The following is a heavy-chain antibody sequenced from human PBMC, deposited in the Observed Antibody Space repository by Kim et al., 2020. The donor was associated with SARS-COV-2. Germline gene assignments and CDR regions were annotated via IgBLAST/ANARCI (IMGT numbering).Heavy chain of an antibody. Sequence: ADSVKGRFTISRDNAKNSLYLQMNSLRAEDTALYYCAKGYGSWSYTLFDYWGQGTLVTVSS. CDR3: AKGYGSWSYTLFDY. J-gene: IGHJ4*02. V-gene: IGHV3-9*01. D-gene: IGHD3-10*01.